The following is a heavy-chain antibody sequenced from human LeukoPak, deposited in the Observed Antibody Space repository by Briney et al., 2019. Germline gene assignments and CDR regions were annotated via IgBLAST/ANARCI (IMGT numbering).Heavy chain of an antibody. CDR1: GYTFTSYD. Sequence: ASVKVSCKASGYTFTSYDINWVRQATGQGLEWMGWMNPNCGNTGYAQKFQGRVTMTEDTSTDTAYMELSSLRSEDTAVYYCATSPRRSSSYGRWFDPWGQGTLVTVSS. CDR2: MNPNCGNT. D-gene: IGHD6-13*01. J-gene: IGHJ5*02. CDR3: ATSPRRSSSYGRWFDP. V-gene: IGHV1-8*01.